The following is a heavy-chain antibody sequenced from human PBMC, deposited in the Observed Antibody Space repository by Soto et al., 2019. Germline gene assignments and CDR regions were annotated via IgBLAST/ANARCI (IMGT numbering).Heavy chain of an antibody. Sequence: GESLKISCNGSGYSFTSYWISWVRQMPGKGLEWMGRIDPSDSYTNYSPSFQGHVTISADKSISTAYLQWSSLKASDTAMYYCARHASIAARTGYYYYYGMDVWGQGTTVTVSS. V-gene: IGHV5-10-1*01. J-gene: IGHJ6*02. D-gene: IGHD6-6*01. CDR3: ARHASIAARTGYYYYYGMDV. CDR1: GYSFTSYW. CDR2: IDPSDSYT.